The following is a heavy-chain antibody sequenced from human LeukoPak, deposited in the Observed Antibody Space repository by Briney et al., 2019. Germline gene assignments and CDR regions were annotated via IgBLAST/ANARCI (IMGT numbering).Heavy chain of an antibody. D-gene: IGHD3-10*01. CDR2: ISSSGSTI. J-gene: IGHJ4*02. Sequence: GGSLRLSCAASGFTFSDYYMSWIRQAPGKGLEWVSYISSSGSTIYYADSVKGRFTISRDNAKNSLYLQMNSLRAEDTAVYYCARGDPSSLLLWFGEPEYYFDYWGQGTLVTVSS. V-gene: IGHV3-11*01. CDR3: ARGDPSSLLLWFGEPEYYFDY. CDR1: GFTFSDYY.